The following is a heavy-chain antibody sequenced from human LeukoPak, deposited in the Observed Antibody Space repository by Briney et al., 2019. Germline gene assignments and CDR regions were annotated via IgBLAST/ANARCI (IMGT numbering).Heavy chain of an antibody. CDR3: ARSYIAASGRDAFDI. J-gene: IGHJ3*02. CDR2: IYYSGST. Sequence: SETLSLTCTVSGGSISSYYWSWIRQPPGKGLEWIAYIYYSGSTNYNPSLKSRVTISVDTSKNKFSLKLSSVTAADTAIYYCARSYIAASGRDAFDIWGQGTMVTVSS. V-gene: IGHV4-59*01. D-gene: IGHD6-13*01. CDR1: GGSISSYY.